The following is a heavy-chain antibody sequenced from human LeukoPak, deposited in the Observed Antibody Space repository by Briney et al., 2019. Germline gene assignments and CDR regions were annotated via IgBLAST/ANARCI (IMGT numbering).Heavy chain of an antibody. CDR3: ARGPIPHSGSYYLLPDY. D-gene: IGHD1-26*01. J-gene: IGHJ4*02. V-gene: IGHV3-21*04. CDR1: GFSFSSYN. Sequence: GGSLRLSCEASGFSFSSYNMDWVRQTPGKGLEWISSITTSSTYTFYADSVKGRFTISRDNAKNSLYLQMNSLRAEDTALYYCARGPIPHSGSYYLLPDYWGQGTLVTVSS. CDR2: ITTSSTYT.